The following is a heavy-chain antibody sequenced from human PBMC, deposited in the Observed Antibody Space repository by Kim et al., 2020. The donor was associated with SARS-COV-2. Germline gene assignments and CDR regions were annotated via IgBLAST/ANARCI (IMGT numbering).Heavy chain of an antibody. Sequence: GGSLRLSCAASGFTFSSYAMSWVRQAPGKGLEWVSAISGSGGSTYYADSVKGRFTISRDNSKNTLYLQMNSLRAEDTAVYYCAKDSDIVVVPAHGMDVWGQGTTVTVSS. CDR2: ISGSGGST. V-gene: IGHV3-23*01. CDR1: GFTFSSYA. D-gene: IGHD2-2*01. CDR3: AKDSDIVVVPAHGMDV. J-gene: IGHJ6*02.